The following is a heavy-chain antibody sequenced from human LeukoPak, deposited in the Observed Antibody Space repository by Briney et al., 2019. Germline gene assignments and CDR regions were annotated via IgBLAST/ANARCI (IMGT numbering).Heavy chain of an antibody. CDR2: ISSSSSYI. V-gene: IGHV3-21*01. D-gene: IGHD3-10*01. CDR1: GFTFSSYS. CDR3: ARGPEWFGELSCAFDI. J-gene: IGHJ3*02. Sequence: PGGSLRLSCAASGFTFSSYSMNWVRQAPGKGLEWVSSISSSSSYIYYADSVKGRFTISRDNAKNSLYLQMNSLRAEDTAVYYCARGPEWFGELSCAFDIWGQGTMVTVSS.